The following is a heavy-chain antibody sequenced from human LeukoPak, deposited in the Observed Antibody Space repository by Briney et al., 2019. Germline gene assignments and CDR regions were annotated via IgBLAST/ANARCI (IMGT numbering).Heavy chain of an antibody. CDR2: INWNGDNT. Sequence: GGSLRLSCAAFGFTFDDYAMHWVRQAPGKGLEWVSGINWNGDNTAYADSVKGRITVSRDSAKNSLYLQMNSLRVEDTALYYCARNFDFSSFDIWGRGTMVTVSS. J-gene: IGHJ3*02. CDR1: GFTFDDYA. CDR3: ARNFDFSSFDI. V-gene: IGHV3-20*04. D-gene: IGHD3-3*01.